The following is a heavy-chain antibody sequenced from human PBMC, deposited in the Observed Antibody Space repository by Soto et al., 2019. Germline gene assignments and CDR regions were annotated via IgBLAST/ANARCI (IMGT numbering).Heavy chain of an antibody. CDR1: GFIFDDYG. D-gene: IGHD1-26*01. V-gene: IGHV3-20*04. J-gene: IGHJ4*02. CDR2: VNWNGGST. Sequence: EVQLVESGGGVLRPGGSLRLSCAASGFIFDDYGMSWARQAPGKGLEWVSGVNWNGGSTGYADSVKGRFTISRDNAKNFLFLQMNSLRVEDKAFYYCVRGASLNFDYWGQGTLVTVSS. CDR3: VRGASLNFDY.